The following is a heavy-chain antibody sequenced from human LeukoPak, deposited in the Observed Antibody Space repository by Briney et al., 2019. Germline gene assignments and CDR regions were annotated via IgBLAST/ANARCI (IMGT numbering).Heavy chain of an antibody. Sequence: SVKVSCKASGGTFSSYAISWVRQAPGQGLEWMGRIIPIFGTANYAQKFQGRVTITTDESTSTAYMELSSLRSEDTAVYYCAREVSAAGTHFDYWGQGTLFTVSS. J-gene: IGHJ4*02. CDR2: IIPIFGTA. CDR3: AREVSAAGTHFDY. V-gene: IGHV1-69*05. D-gene: IGHD6-13*01. CDR1: GGTFSSYA.